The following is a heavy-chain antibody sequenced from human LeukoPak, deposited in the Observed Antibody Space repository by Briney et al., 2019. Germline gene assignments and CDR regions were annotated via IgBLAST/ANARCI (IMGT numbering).Heavy chain of an antibody. V-gene: IGHV3-21*01. CDR2: ISSGSSYM. CDR1: GSTFSRQS. J-gene: IGHJ3*02. CDR3: ARGGLNYADASDI. D-gene: IGHD4-11*01. Sequence: GGSLRLSCAASGSTFSRQSMNWVRQAPGKGLEWVSYISSGSSYMYYADSVKGRFTISRDNAENALYLQMNSLRGEDTAVYYCARGGLNYADASDIWGQGTMVTVSS.